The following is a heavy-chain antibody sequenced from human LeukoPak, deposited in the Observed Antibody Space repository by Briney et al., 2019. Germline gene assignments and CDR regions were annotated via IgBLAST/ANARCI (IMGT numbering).Heavy chain of an antibody. CDR3: AKGDRGFYYAVDV. V-gene: IGHV3-33*06. D-gene: IGHD3-22*01. J-gene: IGHJ6*02. Sequence: GGSLRLSCAASGFTFSSYGMHWVRQAPGKGLEWVAVIWYDGSNEYYADSVKGRFTISRDNSKSTLYLQMNSLRAEDTAVYYCAKGDRGFYYAVDVWGQGTTVTVSS. CDR1: GFTFSSYG. CDR2: IWYDGSNE.